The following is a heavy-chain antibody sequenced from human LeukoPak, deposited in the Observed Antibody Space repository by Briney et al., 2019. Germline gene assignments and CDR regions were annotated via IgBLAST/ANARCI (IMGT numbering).Heavy chain of an antibody. CDR2: IYYSRST. CDR3: AIPVAAHSWYFYY. CDR1: GGSISSSRYY. D-gene: IGHD2-15*01. Sequence: SETLSLTCTVSGGSISSSRYYWRWIRQPPGRGRGWYGFIYYSRSTNYYPSLKSRVSISVDTSKNQFALKLSSVTAADTAVYYCAIPVAAHSWYFYYWGQGTLVTVSS. V-gene: IGHV4-39*06. J-gene: IGHJ4*02.